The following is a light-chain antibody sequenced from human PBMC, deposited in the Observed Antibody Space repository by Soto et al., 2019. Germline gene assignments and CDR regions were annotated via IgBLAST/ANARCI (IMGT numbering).Light chain of an antibody. CDR2: GAS. J-gene: IGKJ1*01. CDR3: QQSYSTPPT. CDR1: QSISSY. V-gene: IGKV1-39*01. Sequence: DIQMTQSPSSLSASVGDRVTITCRASQSISSYLNWYQQKPGQAPKLLIYGASSLQSGVPSRFSGSGSGTDFTLTISGLQPEDFPTYYCQQSYSTPPTFGQGTKVEIK.